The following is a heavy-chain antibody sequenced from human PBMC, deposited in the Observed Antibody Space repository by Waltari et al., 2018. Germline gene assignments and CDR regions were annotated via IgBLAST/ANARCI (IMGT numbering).Heavy chain of an antibody. D-gene: IGHD1-26*01. J-gene: IGHJ4*02. V-gene: IGHV1-2*04. CDR3: ARSPWEKTTCFDY. Sequence: VQLVQSGAEVKKPGASVKVSCKASGYTFTGYYLHWVRQAPGQGLEWSGWINPNSGGTNYAQKFQGWVTMTRDTSISTAYMELSRLRSDDTAVYYCARSPWEKTTCFDYWGQGTLVTVSS. CDR2: INPNSGGT. CDR1: GYTFTGYY.